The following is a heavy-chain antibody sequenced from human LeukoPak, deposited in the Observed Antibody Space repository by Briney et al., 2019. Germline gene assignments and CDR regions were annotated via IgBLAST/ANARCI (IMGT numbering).Heavy chain of an antibody. Sequence: SEALSLTCTVCGGSVDGYWWSWVRQPPGQGLEWIGHVSYGANTNYKSSLKSRVTISVDTSKNQFSLNLISVTTADTAVYYCASSLADVSGPFDYWGQGTLVTVSS. CDR3: ASSLADVSGPFDY. J-gene: IGHJ4*02. D-gene: IGHD2-15*01. CDR1: GGSVDGYW. V-gene: IGHV4-59*02. CDR2: VSYGANT.